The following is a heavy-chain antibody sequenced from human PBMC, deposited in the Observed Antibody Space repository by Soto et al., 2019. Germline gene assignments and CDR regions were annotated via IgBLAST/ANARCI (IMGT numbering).Heavy chain of an antibody. CDR3: AKVTKRAAAGRYEYYKYGMDA. CDR2: ISGSGGSS. Sequence: GGSLRLSCAASGFAFSTYAMTWVRQAPGKGLEWVSVISGSGGSSYYAGSVKGRFTISRDNSKNTLFLQMNGLRAEDTAVYYCAKVTKRAAAGRYEYYKYGMDAWGQGTTVTVSS. J-gene: IGHJ6*02. D-gene: IGHD6-13*01. V-gene: IGHV3-23*01. CDR1: GFAFSTYA.